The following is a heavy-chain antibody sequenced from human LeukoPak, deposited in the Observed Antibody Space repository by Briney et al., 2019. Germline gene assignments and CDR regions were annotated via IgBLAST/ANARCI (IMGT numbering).Heavy chain of an antibody. CDR2: ISSSGSYI. V-gene: IGHV3-21*01. CDR1: GFTFSGYS. D-gene: IGHD3-22*01. Sequence: GGSLRLSCAASGFTFSGYSMNWVRQAPGKGLEWVSSISSSGSYIYYADSVKGRFTISRDNAKNSLYLQMSSLRAEDTAVYYCAREGAGYDSSSYYYRFDYWGQGTLVTVSS. CDR3: AREGAGYDSSSYYYRFDY. J-gene: IGHJ4*02.